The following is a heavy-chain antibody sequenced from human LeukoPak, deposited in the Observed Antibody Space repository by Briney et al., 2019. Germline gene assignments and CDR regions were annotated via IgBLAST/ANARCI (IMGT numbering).Heavy chain of an antibody. Sequence: PSETLSLTCAVYGGSFSDYYWSWIRQPPGKGLEWIGEINDSGSTKYNPSLKSRVTISIDTSKNQFSLKLSSVTAADTAVYYCARDPRPYDIVVVPAAMQYYYYNMDVWGKGTMVTVSS. D-gene: IGHD2-2*01. CDR2: INDSGST. CDR1: GGSFSDYY. J-gene: IGHJ6*03. CDR3: ARDPRPYDIVVVPAAMQYYYYNMDV. V-gene: IGHV4-34*01.